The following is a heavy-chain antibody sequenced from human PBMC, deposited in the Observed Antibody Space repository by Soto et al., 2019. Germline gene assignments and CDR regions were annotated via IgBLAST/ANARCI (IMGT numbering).Heavy chain of an antibody. D-gene: IGHD3-10*01. CDR2: IYPCDSDT. Sequence: PGESLKISCKGSGYSFTSYWIGWVRQMPGKGLEWMGIIYPCDSDTRYSPSFQGQVTISADKSISTAYLQWSSLKASDTAMYYCARCVYGSGGYDWFDPWGQGTLVTSPQ. J-gene: IGHJ5*02. CDR3: ARCVYGSGGYDWFDP. CDR1: GYSFTSYW. V-gene: IGHV5-51*01.